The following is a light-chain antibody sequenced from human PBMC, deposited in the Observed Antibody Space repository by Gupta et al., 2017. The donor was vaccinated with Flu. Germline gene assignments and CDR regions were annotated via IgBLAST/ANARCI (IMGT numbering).Light chain of an antibody. CDR1: RSDVGGYKY. Sequence: QSALTQPASVSGSPGQSLTISCTGTRSDVGGYKYVSRYQQHPGKAPKLMIYEVSNRPSGVSDRFSGSKSGNTASLIISGLQTEDEADYYCSSYTSVSTWVFGGGTKLTVL. CDR2: EVS. V-gene: IGLV2-14*01. J-gene: IGLJ3*02. CDR3: SSYTSVSTWV.